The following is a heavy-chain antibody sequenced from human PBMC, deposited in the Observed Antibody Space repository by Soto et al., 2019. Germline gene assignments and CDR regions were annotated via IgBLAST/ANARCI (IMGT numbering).Heavy chain of an antibody. CDR3: ARSVPP. CDR2: IYYSGST. J-gene: IGHJ5*02. V-gene: IGHV4-31*03. CDR1: GGSIRSAGYY. Sequence: PSATLSLTCSFPGGSIRSAGYYWNWIRQHPGKGLEWIGYIYYSGSTYYNPSLKSRVTISVDTSKNQFSLKLTSVTAADTAVYYCARSVPPWGQGTLVTVS.